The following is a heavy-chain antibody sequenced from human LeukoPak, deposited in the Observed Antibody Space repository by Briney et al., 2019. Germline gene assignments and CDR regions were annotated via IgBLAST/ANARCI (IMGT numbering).Heavy chain of an antibody. CDR1: GFTFNDYA. CDR2: ISGGGST. V-gene: IGHV3-43*02. D-gene: IGHD3-10*01. Sequence: GGSLRLSCAASGFTFNDYAMHWVRQAPGKGLEWVSLISGGGSTYYSDSVKGRFTISRDNSKNTVYLQINSLRAEDTAVYYCAREMGSVYFDYWGQGTLVTVSS. J-gene: IGHJ4*02. CDR3: AREMGSVYFDY.